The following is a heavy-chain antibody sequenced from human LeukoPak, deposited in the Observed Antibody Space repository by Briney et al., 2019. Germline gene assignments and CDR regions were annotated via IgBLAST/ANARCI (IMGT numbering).Heavy chain of an antibody. D-gene: IGHD1-26*01. CDR2: IYHSGST. Sequence: SETLSLTCAVSGGSISSGGYSWSWIRQPPGKGLEWIGYIYHSGSTYYNPSLKSRVTISVDRSKNQFSLKLSSVTAADTAVYYCARAHRSGAKTVGATRLVYGMDVWGQGTTVTVSS. V-gene: IGHV4-30-2*01. CDR3: ARAHRSGAKTVGATRLVYGMDV. CDR1: GGSISSGGYS. J-gene: IGHJ6*02.